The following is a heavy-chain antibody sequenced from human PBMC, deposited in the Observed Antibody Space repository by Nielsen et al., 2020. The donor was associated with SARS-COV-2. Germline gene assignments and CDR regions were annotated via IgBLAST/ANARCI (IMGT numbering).Heavy chain of an antibody. D-gene: IGHD3-22*01. CDR2: ISSSGSTI. CDR3: ARENYYDSSGYYVATS. CDR1: GFTFSSYW. J-gene: IGHJ4*02. Sequence: GESLKISCAASGFTFSSYWMSWIRQAPGKGLEWVSYISSSGSTIYYADSVKGRFTISRDNAKNSLYLQMNSLRAEDTAVYYCARENYYDSSGYYVATSWGQGTLVTVSS. V-gene: IGHV3-11*01.